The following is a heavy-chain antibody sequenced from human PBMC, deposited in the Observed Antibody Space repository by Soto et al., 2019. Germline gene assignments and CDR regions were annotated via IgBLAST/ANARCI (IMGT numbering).Heavy chain of an antibody. J-gene: IGHJ4*02. Sequence: GGSLRLSCAASGFTFSSYVMSWVRQAPGRGLEWVSAISGSGGSTYYADSVKGRFTISRDNSKNTLYLQMNSLRAEDTAVYYCAKDESGTTVYWGQGTLVTVSS. CDR1: GFTFSSYV. V-gene: IGHV3-23*01. D-gene: IGHD1-26*01. CDR3: AKDESGTTVY. CDR2: ISGSGGST.